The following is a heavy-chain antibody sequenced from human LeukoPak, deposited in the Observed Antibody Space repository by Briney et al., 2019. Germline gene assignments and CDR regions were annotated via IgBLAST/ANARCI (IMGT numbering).Heavy chain of an antibody. D-gene: IGHD6-19*01. J-gene: IGHJ5*02. CDR3: ARTRLAVAGTWWFDP. Sequence: GGSLRLSCAASGFTFSSYSMNWVRQAPGKGLEWVANIKQDGSEKYYVDSVKGRFTISRDNAKNSLYLQMNSLRAEDTAVYYCARTRLAVAGTWWFDPWGQGTLVTVSS. V-gene: IGHV3-7*01. CDR2: IKQDGSEK. CDR1: GFTFSSYS.